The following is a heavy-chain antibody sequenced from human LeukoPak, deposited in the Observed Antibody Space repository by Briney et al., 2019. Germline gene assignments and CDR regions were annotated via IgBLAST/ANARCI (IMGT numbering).Heavy chain of an antibody. J-gene: IGHJ3*02. D-gene: IGHD2-15*01. CDR2: INHSGST. V-gene: IGHV4-34*01. CDR3: ARVVVPGAFDI. Sequence: PSETLPLTCAVYGGSFSGYYWSWIRQPPGKGLEWIGEINHSGSTNYNPSLKSRVTISVDTSKNQFSLKLSSVTAADTAVYYCARVVVPGAFDIWGQGTMVTVSS. CDR1: GGSFSGYY.